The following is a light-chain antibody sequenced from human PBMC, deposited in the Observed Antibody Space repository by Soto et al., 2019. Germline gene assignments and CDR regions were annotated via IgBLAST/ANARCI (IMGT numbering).Light chain of an antibody. CDR3: QQYNNWPPIT. V-gene: IGKV3-15*01. J-gene: IGKJ5*01. Sequence: EIVMTQSPATLSVSPGERATLSCRASQSVYGASTRATGIPARFSGSGSRTEFSLTISSLQSEDFAVYYCQQYNNWPPITFGQGTRLEIK. CDR1: QSV. CDR2: GAS.